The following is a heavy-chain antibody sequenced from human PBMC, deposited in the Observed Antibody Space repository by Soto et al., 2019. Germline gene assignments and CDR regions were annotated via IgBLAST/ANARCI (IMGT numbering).Heavy chain of an antibody. CDR1: GGSFSGYY. D-gene: IGHD3-16*02. CDR2: INHSGST. Sequence: SETLSLTCAVYGGSFSGYYCSWIRQPPWKGLEWIGEINHSGSTNYNPSLKSRVTISVDTSKNQFSLKLSSVTAADTAVYYCARGKLSDYLWGSYRYRFDYCGQGTVVTVSS. CDR3: ARGKLSDYLWGSYRYRFDY. J-gene: IGHJ4*02. V-gene: IGHV4-34*01.